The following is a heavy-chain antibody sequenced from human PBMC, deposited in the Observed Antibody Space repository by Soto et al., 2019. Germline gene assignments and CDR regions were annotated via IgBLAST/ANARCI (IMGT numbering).Heavy chain of an antibody. CDR3: ARGISYDFWSGYQTVPYFDY. CDR1: GGSISSGDYY. V-gene: IGHV4-30-4*01. J-gene: IGHJ4*02. CDR2: IYYSGST. D-gene: IGHD3-3*01. Sequence: SETLSLTCTVSGGSISSGDYYWSWIRQPPGKGLEWIGYIYYSGSTYYKPSLKSRVTISVDTSKNQFSMKLSSVTAADTAVYFCARGISYDFWSGYQTVPYFDYWGQGTLVTVSS.